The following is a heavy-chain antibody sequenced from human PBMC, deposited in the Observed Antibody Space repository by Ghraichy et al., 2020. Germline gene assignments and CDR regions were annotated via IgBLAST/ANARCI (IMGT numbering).Heavy chain of an antibody. CDR1: GFTFSSYA. V-gene: IGHV3-30*04. D-gene: IGHD5-12*01. Sequence: GGSLRLSCAASGFTFSSYAMHWVRQAPGKGLEWVAVISYDGSNKYYADSVKGRFTISRDNSKNTLYLQMNSLRAEDTAVYYCARGGWLRDGRYVVTSYYFDYWGQGTLVTVSS. J-gene: IGHJ4*02. CDR2: ISYDGSNK. CDR3: ARGGWLRDGRYVVTSYYFDY.